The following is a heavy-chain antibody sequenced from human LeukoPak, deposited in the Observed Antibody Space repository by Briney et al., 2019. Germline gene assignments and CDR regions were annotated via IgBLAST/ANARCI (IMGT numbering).Heavy chain of an antibody. Sequence: GGSLRLSCAASGFTFSSYSMSWVRQAPWKGLEWVSAISGSGGSTYYADSVRGRFTISRDNSKNTLYLQMNSLRAEDTAVYYCAKDRPSDFWSGYYLGFGGAYYFDYWGQGTLVTVSS. CDR1: GFTFSSYS. CDR3: AKDRPSDFWSGYYLGFGGAYYFDY. V-gene: IGHV3-23*01. CDR2: ISGSGGST. J-gene: IGHJ4*02. D-gene: IGHD3-3*01.